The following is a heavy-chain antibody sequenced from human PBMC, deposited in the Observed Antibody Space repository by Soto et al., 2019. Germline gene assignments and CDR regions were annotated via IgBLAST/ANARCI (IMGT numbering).Heavy chain of an antibody. CDR1: GFMFSTYV. CDR3: AREDGIAGETSALDY. V-gene: IGHV3-21*01. D-gene: IGHD1-26*01. Sequence: GGSMRLACAIAGFMFSTYVMNWVRPAQGKGMECVSSIHGRSNYKYYANSGRGRFTICRDNAKNSLFLQMSSLTAEETAVYYCAREDGIAGETSALDYWGHGTRFTVS. J-gene: IGHJ4*01. CDR2: IHGRSNYK.